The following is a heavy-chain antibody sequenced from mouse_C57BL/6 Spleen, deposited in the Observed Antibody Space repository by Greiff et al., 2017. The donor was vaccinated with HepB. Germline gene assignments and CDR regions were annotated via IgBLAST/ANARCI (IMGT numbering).Heavy chain of an antibody. CDR1: GFPITSGYY. CDR2: ITHSGET. D-gene: IGHD1-1*02. Sequence: VKLMESGPGLVKPSQSLFLTCSITGFPITSGYYWIWIRQSPGKPLEWMGYITHSGETFYNPSLQSPISITRETSKNQFFRQLNSVTTEDTAMDYCAGDPHGYWYFDVWGTGTTVTVSS. J-gene: IGHJ1*03. V-gene: IGHV12-3*01. CDR3: AGDPHGYWYFDV.